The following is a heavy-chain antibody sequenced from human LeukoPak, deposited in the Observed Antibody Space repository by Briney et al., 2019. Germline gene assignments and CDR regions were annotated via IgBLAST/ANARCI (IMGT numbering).Heavy chain of an antibody. CDR3: ARDVTSDSYDILTGYGPYFDY. Sequence: PGGSLRLSCAASGFTFSSYAMSWVRQAPGKGLEWVSGISGSGGITYYADSVKGRFTISRDNAKNSLYLQMNSLRAEDTAVYYCARDVTSDSYDILTGYGPYFDYWGQGTLVTVSS. J-gene: IGHJ4*02. V-gene: IGHV3-23*01. CDR2: ISGSGGIT. CDR1: GFTFSSYA. D-gene: IGHD3-9*01.